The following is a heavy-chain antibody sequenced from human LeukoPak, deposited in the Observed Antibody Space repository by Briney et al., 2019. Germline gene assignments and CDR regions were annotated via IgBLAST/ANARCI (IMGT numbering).Heavy chain of an antibody. V-gene: IGHV1-69*04. CDR2: IIPILGIA. Sequence: SVKVSCKASGGTFCSYAISWVRQAPGQGLEWMGRIIPILGIANYAQKFQGRVTITADKSTSTAYMELSSLRSEDTAVYYCARDSNIVATIDYYYGMDVWGQGTTVTVSS. CDR3: ARDSNIVATIDYYYGMDV. J-gene: IGHJ6*02. D-gene: IGHD5-12*01. CDR1: GGTFCSYA.